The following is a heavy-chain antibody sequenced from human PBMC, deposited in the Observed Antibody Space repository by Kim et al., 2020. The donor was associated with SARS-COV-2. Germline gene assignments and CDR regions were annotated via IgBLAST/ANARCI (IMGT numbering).Heavy chain of an antibody. D-gene: IGHD6-13*01. CDR1: GFTFSSYA. CDR2: ISYDGSNK. Sequence: GGSLRLSCAASGFTFSSYAMHWVRQAPGKGLEWVAGISYDGSNKYYADSVKGRFTISRDNSKNTLYLQMNSLRAEDTAVYYCARSGYSSSWYYWYFDLWGRGTLVTVSS. V-gene: IGHV3-30-3*01. CDR3: ARSGYSSSWYYWYFDL. J-gene: IGHJ2*01.